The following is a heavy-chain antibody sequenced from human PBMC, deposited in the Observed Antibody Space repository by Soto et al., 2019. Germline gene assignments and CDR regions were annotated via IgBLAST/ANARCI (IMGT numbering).Heavy chain of an antibody. J-gene: IGHJ6*01. CDR3: ARGRTVRGVRYYYGMDV. Sequence: SVKVSFKASGGPFSSYAISLVRQAPGQGLEWMGGIIPIFGTANYAQKFQGRVTITADESTSTAYMELRSLRSEDTAVYYCARGRTVRGVRYYYGMDVWGQGTTVTVSS. CDR2: IIPIFGTA. D-gene: IGHD3-10*01. CDR1: GGPFSSYA. V-gene: IGHV1-69*13.